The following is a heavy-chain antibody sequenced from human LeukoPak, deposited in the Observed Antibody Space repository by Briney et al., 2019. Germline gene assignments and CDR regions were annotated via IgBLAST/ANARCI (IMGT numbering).Heavy chain of an antibody. CDR1: GGSITSYY. D-gene: IGHD6-6*01. CDR2: IYYSGST. V-gene: IGHV4-59*01. J-gene: IGHJ6*03. Sequence: SETLSLTCTVSGGSITSYYWSWIRQPPGKGLEWIGYIYYSGSTNYNPSLKSRVTISVDTSKNRFSLRLSSVTAADTAVYYCARAGWSIAARLDHSYYMGVWGKGTTVTVSS. CDR3: ARAGWSIAARLDHSYYMGV.